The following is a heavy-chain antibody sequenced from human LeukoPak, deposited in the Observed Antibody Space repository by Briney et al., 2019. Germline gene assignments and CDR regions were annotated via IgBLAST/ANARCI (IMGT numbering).Heavy chain of an antibody. Sequence: SETLSLTCTVSGGSISSSSYYWGWIRQPPGKGLEWIGSIYYSGSAYYNPSLKSRVTISVDTSKNQFSLKLSSVTAADTAVYYCASSRLTIFGVVTPEGGFDPWGQGTLVTVSS. D-gene: IGHD3-3*01. CDR2: IYYSGSA. CDR3: ASSRLTIFGVVTPEGGFDP. CDR1: GGSISSSSYY. V-gene: IGHV4-39*01. J-gene: IGHJ5*02.